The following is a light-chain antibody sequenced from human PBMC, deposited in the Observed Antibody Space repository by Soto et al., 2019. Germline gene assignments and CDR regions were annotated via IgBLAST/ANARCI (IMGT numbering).Light chain of an antibody. CDR1: SSDFGSYKF. Sequence: QSVLSQPAAVSGSPGQSVTISCNGTSSDFGSYKFVSWYQHHPGKVPKVIIYETSKRPSGVSDRFSGSKSGNTASLTISGLQAEDEADYYCFSFTRTNSHVFGSGTKGTVL. V-gene: IGLV2-23*01. CDR2: ETS. CDR3: FSFTRTNSHV. J-gene: IGLJ1*01.